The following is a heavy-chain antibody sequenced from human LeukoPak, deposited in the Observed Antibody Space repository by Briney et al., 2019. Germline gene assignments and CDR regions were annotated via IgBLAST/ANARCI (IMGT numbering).Heavy chain of an antibody. CDR1: GDSVSSNSVA. D-gene: IGHD3-3*01. Sequence: SQTLSLTCAISGDSVSSNSVAWNWIRQSPSRGLEWLGRTYYRSKWYNDYALSVKSRITINPDTSKNQFSLQLNSVTPEDTAVYYCARDKRRSRSGEDSDAFDIWGQGTMVTVSS. CDR3: ARDKRRSRSGEDSDAFDI. V-gene: IGHV6-1*01. J-gene: IGHJ3*02. CDR2: TYYRSKWYN.